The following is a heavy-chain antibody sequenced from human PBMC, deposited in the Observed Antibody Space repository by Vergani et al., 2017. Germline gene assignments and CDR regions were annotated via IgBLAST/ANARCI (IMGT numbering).Heavy chain of an antibody. D-gene: IGHD2-8*01. J-gene: IGHJ6*02. CDR1: GYTFTDYY. V-gene: IGHV1-69-2*01. CDR3: GTAQVTGYCTNGVRPTFAGMDV. Sequence: EVQLVQSGAEVREPGATVKISCKVSGYTFTDYYMHWVQQAPGKGLEWMGLVDPEDGETIYAEKFQGRVTITADTSTDTAYMELSSLRSEDNAVYYCGTAQVTGYCTNGVRPTFAGMDVWGQGTTVTVSS. CDR2: VDPEDGET.